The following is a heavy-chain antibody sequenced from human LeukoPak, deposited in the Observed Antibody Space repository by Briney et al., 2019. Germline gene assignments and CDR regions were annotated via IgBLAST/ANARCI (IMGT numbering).Heavy chain of an antibody. Sequence: ASVKVSCKASGYTFTIYAMNWVRQAPGQGLEWMGWINTNTGNPTYAQGFTGRFVFSLDTSVSTTYLQISSLKAEDTAVYYCARFSGYSSSWYRSGMDVWGQGTTVIVFS. D-gene: IGHD6-13*01. CDR3: ARFSGYSSSWYRSGMDV. CDR2: INTNTGNP. V-gene: IGHV7-4-1*02. J-gene: IGHJ6*02. CDR1: GYTFTIYA.